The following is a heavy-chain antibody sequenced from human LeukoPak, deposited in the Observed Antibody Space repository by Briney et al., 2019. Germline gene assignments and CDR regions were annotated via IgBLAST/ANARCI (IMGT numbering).Heavy chain of an antibody. V-gene: IGHV3-48*01. CDR1: GFTFSSYA. CDR3: TRGYYGDYQIDF. J-gene: IGHJ4*02. Sequence: GGSLRLSCTASGFTFSSYAMNWVRQAPGEGLEWISYISSTSTIIYYADSVKGRFTISRDSAKSSLYLQMNSLRVEDTAIYYCTRGYYGDYQIDFWGQGTLVTVSS. D-gene: IGHD4-17*01. CDR2: ISSTSTII.